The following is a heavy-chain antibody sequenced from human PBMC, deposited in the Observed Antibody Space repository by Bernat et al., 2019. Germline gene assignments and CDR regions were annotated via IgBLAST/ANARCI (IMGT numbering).Heavy chain of an antibody. V-gene: IGHV4-31*03. J-gene: IGHJ6*03. CDR2: IYYSGST. CDR3: ARDGGGDGDYDYYYYYYMDV. CDR1: GGSISSGGYY. Sequence: QVQLQESGPGLVKPSQTLSLTCTVSGGSISSGGYYWSWIRQHPGKGLEWIGYIYYSGSTYYNPSLKSRVTISVDTSKNQFSLKLSSVTAADTAVDYCARDGGGDGDYDYYYYYYMDVWGKGTTVTVSS. D-gene: IGHD4-17*01.